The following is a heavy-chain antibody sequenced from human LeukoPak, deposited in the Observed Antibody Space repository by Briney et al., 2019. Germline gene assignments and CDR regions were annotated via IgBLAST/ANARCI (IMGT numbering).Heavy chain of an antibody. CDR3: ARKSHYYMDV. CDR1: GFTFSNYA. V-gene: IGHV3-30*03. Sequence: PGGSLRLSCAASGFTFSNYAMHWVRQAPGKGLEWVAVISYDGSNKYYADSVKGRFTISRDNAKNSLYLQMNSLRAEDTAVYYCARKSHYYMDVWGKGTTVTVSS. J-gene: IGHJ6*03. CDR2: ISYDGSNK.